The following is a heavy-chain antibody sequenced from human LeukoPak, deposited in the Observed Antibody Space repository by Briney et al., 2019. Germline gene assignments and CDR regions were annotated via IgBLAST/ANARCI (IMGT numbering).Heavy chain of an antibody. CDR1: GFSVRNTW. CDR2: IKQDATEI. Sequence: PGGYLRLSCTTSGFSVRNTWMSWVRQAPGKGLEWVANIKQDATEIYYADSMKGRFTISRDNVRRILYLQMNNLRVGDTAIYYCATLNWDDGEVSGFDQWGQGILVTVSS. J-gene: IGHJ5*02. V-gene: IGHV3-7*01. CDR3: ATLNWDDGEVSGFDQ. D-gene: IGHD5-24*01.